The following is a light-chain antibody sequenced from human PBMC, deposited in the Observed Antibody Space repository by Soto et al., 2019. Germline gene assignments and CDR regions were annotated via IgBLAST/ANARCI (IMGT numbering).Light chain of an antibody. CDR1: QAISSS. CDR2: AAS. CDR3: QHLNDYRYT. Sequence: DIQLTQSASFLSAYVGDRVTITCRASQAISSSLAWYQHNPGKAPKLLIYAASTLQNGVPSSFSGSGSGTEFTLTISSLQPEDFATYYCQHLNDYRYTFGQGTKVEIK. V-gene: IGKV1-9*01. J-gene: IGKJ2*01.